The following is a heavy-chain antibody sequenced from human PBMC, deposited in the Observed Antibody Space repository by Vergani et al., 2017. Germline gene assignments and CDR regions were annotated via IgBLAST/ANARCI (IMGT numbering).Heavy chain of an antibody. V-gene: IGHV4-59*01. J-gene: IGHJ5*02. CDR3: GRVADFYGLGSRLLDL. Sequence: QVRLQESGPGLVKPSETLSLTCSVPGGSMSGSYWSWIRQPPGKELEWIGYMYHSGSTNYNPSLETRVTISGDTSKNQFSLKLNSVTAADTAVYYCGRVADFYGLGSRLLDLWGQGILVTVSS. CDR2: MYHSGST. CDR1: GGSMSGSY. D-gene: IGHD3-10*01.